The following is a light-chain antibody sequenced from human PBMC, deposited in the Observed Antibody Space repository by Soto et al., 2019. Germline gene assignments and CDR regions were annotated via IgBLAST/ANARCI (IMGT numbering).Light chain of an antibody. CDR2: SAS. J-gene: IGKJ4*01. Sequence: IQMKQYPSSVSASVGDTVTITCRASQGIGSWLAWYHQIPGKAPKLLIYSASSLQSGTPSRFTGRGSGAAFTLTITNLQPEDVGVYHCQQASSFPLTFGGGTKVDIK. V-gene: IGKV1-12*01. CDR1: QGIGSW. CDR3: QQASSFPLT.